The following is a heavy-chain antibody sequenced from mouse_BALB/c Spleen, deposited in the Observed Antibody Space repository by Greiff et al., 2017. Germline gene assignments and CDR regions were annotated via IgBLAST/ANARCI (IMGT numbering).Heavy chain of an antibody. CDR3: ARVTWAFDY. CDR2: ISSGGST. CDR1: GFTFSSYA. J-gene: IGHJ2*01. V-gene: IGHV5-6-5*01. Sequence: EVHLVESGGGLVKPGGSLKLSCAASGFTFSSYAMSWVRQTPEKRLEWVASISSGGSTYYPDSVKGRFTISRDNARNILYLQMSSLRSEDTAMYYCARVTWAFDYWGQGTTLTVSS.